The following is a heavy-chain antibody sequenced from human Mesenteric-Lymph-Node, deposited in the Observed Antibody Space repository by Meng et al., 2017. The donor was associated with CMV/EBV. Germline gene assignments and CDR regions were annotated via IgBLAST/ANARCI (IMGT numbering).Heavy chain of an antibody. J-gene: IGHJ4*02. CDR3: ARRGRWSGYGDY. V-gene: IGHV3-7*01. CDR2: INQDGSEE. CDR1: GFTFSTYW. D-gene: IGHD3-3*01. Sequence: GGSLRLSCAASGFTFSTYWMSWVRQPPGKGLEWVANINQDGSEENYVDSVKGRFTISRDNAKNSLDLQMNSLRAEDTAVYYCARRGRWSGYGDYWGQGTLVTVSS.